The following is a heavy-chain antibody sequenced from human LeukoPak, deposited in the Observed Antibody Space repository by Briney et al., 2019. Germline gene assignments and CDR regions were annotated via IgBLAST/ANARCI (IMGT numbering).Heavy chain of an antibody. V-gene: IGHV3-30*02. D-gene: IGHD1-26*01. CDR2: IRFDASKE. J-gene: IGHJ4*02. Sequence: GGSLRLSCATSGFSFSSYGFHWVRQAPGKGLEWLTFIRFDASKEYYIDSVKGRFTVSRDNSKNMLYLQMNSLRPDDTGLYFCAKDDSGTYSFYSWGQGTLVTVSS. CDR1: GFSFSSYG. CDR3: AKDDSGTYSFYS.